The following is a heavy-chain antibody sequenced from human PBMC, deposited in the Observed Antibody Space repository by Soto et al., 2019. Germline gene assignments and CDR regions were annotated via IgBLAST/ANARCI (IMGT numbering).Heavy chain of an antibody. CDR1: GDSVSSNSAA. CDR2: TYYRAKWYN. Sequence: SQTLSLTCAISGDSVSSNSAAWNWIRQSPSRGRGWGGRTYYRAKWYNDYAVSVKSRITINPGTSKNPFSLQLNSVPPEDTAVYYCARDGSGWSTYYYYYGMDVWGQGTTVTVSS. D-gene: IGHD6-19*01. CDR3: ARDGSGWSTYYYYYGMDV. J-gene: IGHJ6*02. V-gene: IGHV6-1*01.